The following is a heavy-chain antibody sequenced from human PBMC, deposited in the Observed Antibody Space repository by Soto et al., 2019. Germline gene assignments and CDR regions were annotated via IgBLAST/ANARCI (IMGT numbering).Heavy chain of an antibody. Sequence: EVQLLESGGGLVQPGGSLRLSCAVSGFTLSSYPMIWVRQAPGKGLEWVSGLSSTGKSAEYADSVKGRFTISRDSDKKTLHLQMNRLRVDDTAVYYCAREFYDILTVQYWGQGTLVTVSS. CDR3: AREFYDILTVQY. CDR2: LSSTGKSA. D-gene: IGHD3-9*01. CDR1: GFTLSSYP. V-gene: IGHV3-23*01. J-gene: IGHJ4*02.